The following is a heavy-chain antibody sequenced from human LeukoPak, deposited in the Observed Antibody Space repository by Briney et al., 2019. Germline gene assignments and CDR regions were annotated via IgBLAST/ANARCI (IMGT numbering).Heavy chain of an antibody. J-gene: IGHJ5*02. D-gene: IGHD6-13*01. Sequence: GGSLRLSCAASGFTFSSYWMSWVRQAPGKGLEWVANMKQDGSEKYYVDSVKGRFTISRDNAKNSLYLQMNSLRAEDTAVYYCARDRVAAAGRWFDPWGQGTLVTVSS. CDR3: ARDRVAAAGRWFDP. V-gene: IGHV3-7*04. CDR2: MKQDGSEK. CDR1: GFTFSSYW.